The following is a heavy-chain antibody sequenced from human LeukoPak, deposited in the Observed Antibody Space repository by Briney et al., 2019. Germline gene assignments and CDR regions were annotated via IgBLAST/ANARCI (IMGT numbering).Heavy chain of an antibody. V-gene: IGHV4-61*08. CDR3: AREFADDSKHYGMDV. CDR1: GGSVSSGGYY. Sequence: SETLSLTCTVSGGSVSSGGYYWSWMRQPAGKGLEWIGYMYYSGSTKYNPSLKSRVTISVDTSKNQFSLKLSSVTAADTAVYYCAREFADDSKHYGMDVWGQGTTVTVSS. J-gene: IGHJ6*02. D-gene: IGHD3-9*01. CDR2: MYYSGST.